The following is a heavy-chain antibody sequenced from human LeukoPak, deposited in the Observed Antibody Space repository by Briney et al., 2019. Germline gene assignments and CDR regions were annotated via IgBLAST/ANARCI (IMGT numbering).Heavy chain of an antibody. CDR1: GYTFTGYY. J-gene: IGHJ6*03. CDR2: MNPNSGNT. D-gene: IGHD3-3*02. CDR3: ARALSRRGSYYYYYYYMDV. V-gene: IGHV1-8*03. Sequence: ASVKVSCKASGYTFTGYYMHWVRQATGQGLEWMGWMNPNSGNTGYAQKFQGRVTITRNTSISTAYMELSSLRSEDTAVYYCARALSRRGSYYYYYYYMDVWGKGTTVTVSS.